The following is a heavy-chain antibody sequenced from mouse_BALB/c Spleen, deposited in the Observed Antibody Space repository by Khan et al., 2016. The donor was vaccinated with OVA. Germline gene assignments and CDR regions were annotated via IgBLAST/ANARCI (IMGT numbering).Heavy chain of an antibody. CDR3: TRSGYGSFAY. J-gene: IGHJ3*01. V-gene: IGHV1S81*02. Sequence: QVQLKESGAELVKTGASVKLSCKASGYTFSSYYLYWVKQRPGQGLEWIGEINPNNGASNFNEKFKSKATLTVDKFSYTAYMQLSSLTSEDSAVYYCTRSGYGSFAYWGQGTLVTVSA. CDR1: GYTFSSYY. D-gene: IGHD2-2*01. CDR2: INPNNGAS.